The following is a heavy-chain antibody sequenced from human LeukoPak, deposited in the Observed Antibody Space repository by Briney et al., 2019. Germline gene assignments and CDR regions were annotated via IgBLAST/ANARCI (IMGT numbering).Heavy chain of an antibody. J-gene: IGHJ3*02. V-gene: IGHV3-7*01. D-gene: IGHD3-10*01. CDR2: IKQDGREK. CDR1: GFTFSSYW. Sequence: GGSLRLSCAASGFTFSSYWLSWVRPAPGKGLEWGANIKQDGREKYYVDSVKGRFTISSDNAENTLYLELSSLRAEDTAVYYCTRSGAGGAFDIWGQGTMVGVSS. CDR3: TRSGAGGAFDI.